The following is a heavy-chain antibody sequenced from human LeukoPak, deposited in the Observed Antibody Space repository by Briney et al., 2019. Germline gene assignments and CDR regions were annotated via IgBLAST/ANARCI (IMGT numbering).Heavy chain of an antibody. V-gene: IGHV4-30-2*01. CDR3: ARSAIDAFDI. D-gene: IGHD6-25*01. J-gene: IGHJ3*02. Sequence: SQTLSLTCAVSGGSISSGGYSWSWIRQPPGKGLEWIGYIYHSGSTYYNPSLKSRVSISVDTSKNQFSLKLSSVTAADTAVYYCARSAIDAFDIWGQGTMVTVSS. CDR2: IYHSGST. CDR1: GGSISSGGYS.